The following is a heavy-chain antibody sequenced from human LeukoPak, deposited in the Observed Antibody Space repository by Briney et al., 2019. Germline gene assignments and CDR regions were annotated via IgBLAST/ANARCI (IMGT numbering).Heavy chain of an antibody. CDR3: AELGITMIGGV. D-gene: IGHD3-10*02. V-gene: IGHV3-21*01. J-gene: IGHJ6*04. Sequence: GGSLRLSCAASGFTLSNYNMNWVRQAPGKGLEWVSSISGSSSYLFFADSVKGRFTISRDNAKNSLYLQMNSLRAEDTAVYYCAELGITMIGGVWGKGTTVTISS. CDR2: ISGSSSYL. CDR1: GFTLSNYN.